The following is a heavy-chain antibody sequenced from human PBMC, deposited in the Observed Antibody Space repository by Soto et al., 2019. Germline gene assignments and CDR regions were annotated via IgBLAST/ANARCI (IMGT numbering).Heavy chain of an antibody. CDR3: ARRTPGTYGGYLDS. CDR1: GVSINNYY. D-gene: IGHD3-22*01. Sequence: PSESLSLACTVSGVSINNYYWSWFRQPPGKGLEWIAYIHYSGTTKYNPSLQARGTRSVDTSKNQLSLKLNSVTAEDTAIYFCARRTPGTYGGYLDSWGQGTLVTVSS. J-gene: IGHJ5*01. V-gene: IGHV4-59*01. CDR2: IHYSGTT.